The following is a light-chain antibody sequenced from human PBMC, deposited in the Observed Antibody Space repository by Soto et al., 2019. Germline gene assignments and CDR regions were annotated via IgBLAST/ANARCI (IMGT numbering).Light chain of an antibody. CDR3: SSYSRYTLFV. CDR1: SDDVGAYKY. J-gene: IGLJ1*01. CDR2: EAT. Sequence: QSGLTQPASVSGSRGQSTTIFCAGTSDDVGAYKYVSWYHQHPGKAPQPRIYEATKRPSGISGRFCASKSGNTASLTLSALHPDHEPDYSCSSYSRYTLFVFGSGSEV. V-gene: IGLV2-14*01.